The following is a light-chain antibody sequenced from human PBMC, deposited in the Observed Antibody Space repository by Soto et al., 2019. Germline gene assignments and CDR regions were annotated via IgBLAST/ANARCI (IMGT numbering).Light chain of an antibody. CDR2: DVS. Sequence: QSALTQPRSVSESPGQSGAISCSGTSSDIGGYNYVSWYQQHPGQAPKLMIYDVSKRPSGVPDRFSGSKSGTTASLTISGLQTEDEADYYCCSYAGSHTWVFGGGTKLTVL. J-gene: IGLJ3*02. CDR1: SSDIGGYNY. V-gene: IGLV2-11*01. CDR3: CSYAGSHTWV.